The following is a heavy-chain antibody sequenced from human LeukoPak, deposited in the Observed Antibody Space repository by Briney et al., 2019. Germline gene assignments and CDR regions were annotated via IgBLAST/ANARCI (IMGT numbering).Heavy chain of an antibody. J-gene: IGHJ5*02. V-gene: IGHV1-3*01. CDR1: GYTFTSYA. CDR2: INAGNGNT. Sequence: ASVKVSCKASGYTFTSYAMHWVRQAPGQRLEWMGWINAGNGNTKYSQKFQGRVTITRDTSTSTAYMELSSLRSEDTAVYYCARDPAVSSGDWFDPWGQGTLVTVSS. CDR3: ARDPAVSSGDWFDP. D-gene: IGHD1-14*01.